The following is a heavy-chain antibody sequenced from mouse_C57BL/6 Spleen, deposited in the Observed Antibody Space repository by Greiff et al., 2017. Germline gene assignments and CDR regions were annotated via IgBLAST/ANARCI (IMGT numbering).Heavy chain of an antibody. CDR3: ARKVTTVVAVYFDY. D-gene: IGHD1-1*01. CDR2: IWSGGST. CDR1: GFSLTSYG. Sequence: VQLQQSGPGLVQPSQSLSITCTVSGFSLTSYGVHWVRQSPGKGLEWLGVIWSGGSTDYNAAFISRLSISKDNSKSQVFFKMNSLQADDTAIYYCARKVTTVVAVYFDYWGQGTTLTVSS. J-gene: IGHJ2*01. V-gene: IGHV2-2*01.